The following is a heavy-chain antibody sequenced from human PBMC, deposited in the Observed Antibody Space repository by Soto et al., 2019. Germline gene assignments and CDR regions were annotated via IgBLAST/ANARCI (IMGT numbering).Heavy chain of an antibody. CDR2: ISWDGGST. CDR1: GFTFDDYT. CDR3: AKGEAPEGYCSGGSCYPDY. J-gene: IGHJ4*02. V-gene: IGHV3-43*01. Sequence: GGSLRLSCAASGFTFDDYTMHWVRQAPGKGLEWVSLISWDGGSTYYADSVKGRFTISRDNSKNSLYLQMNSLRTEDTALYYCAKGEAPEGYCSGGSCYPDYWGQGTLVTVSS. D-gene: IGHD2-15*01.